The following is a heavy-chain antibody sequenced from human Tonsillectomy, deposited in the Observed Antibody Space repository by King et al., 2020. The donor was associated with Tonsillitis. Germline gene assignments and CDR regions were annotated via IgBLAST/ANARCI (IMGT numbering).Heavy chain of an antibody. CDR3: ARDLLGRGTMVRVENWYFDL. D-gene: IGHD3-10*01. CDR1: GGSVSSGSYY. J-gene: IGHJ2*01. V-gene: IGHV4-61*01. CDR2: IYYSGST. Sequence: QLQESGPGLVKPSETLSLTCTVSGGSVSSGSYYWRWIRQPPGKGLEWIGYIYYSGSTNYNPSLKSRVTISVDTFKNQFSLKLSSVTAADTAVYYCARDLLGRGTMVRVENWYFDLWGRGTLVTVSS.